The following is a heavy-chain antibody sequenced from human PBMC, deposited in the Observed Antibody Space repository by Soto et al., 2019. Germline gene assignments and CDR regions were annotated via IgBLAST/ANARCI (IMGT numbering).Heavy chain of an antibody. CDR3: ARAPIDCGGDCYTYYFDY. D-gene: IGHD2-21*02. CDR2: IIPIFGTA. V-gene: IGHV1-69*01. J-gene: IGHJ4*02. CDR1: GGTFSSYA. Sequence: QVQLVQSGAEVKKPGSSVKVSCKASGGTFSSYAISWVRQAPGQGLEWMGGIIPIFGTANYAQKFQGRVTITGDESTGTAYMEMISLGYEDEAVYYCARAPIDCGGDCYTYYFDYWGQGTLVTVSS.